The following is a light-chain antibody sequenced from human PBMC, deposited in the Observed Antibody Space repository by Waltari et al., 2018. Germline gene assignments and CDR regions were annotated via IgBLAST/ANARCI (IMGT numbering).Light chain of an antibody. CDR1: QSVLYSSNNKNY. J-gene: IGKJ1*01. V-gene: IGKV4-1*01. Sequence: DIVMTQSPDSLAVSLGERATINCKSSQSVLYSSNNKNYLAWYQQKPGQPPKLLIYWSSTRESGFPDRSSGSGSGTVFTLTISSLQAEDVAVYYCQQYYSTPRTFGQGTKVEIK. CDR3: QQYYSTPRT. CDR2: WSS.